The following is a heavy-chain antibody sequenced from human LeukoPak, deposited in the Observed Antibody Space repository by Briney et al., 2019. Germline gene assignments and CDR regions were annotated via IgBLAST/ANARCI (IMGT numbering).Heavy chain of an antibody. CDR1: GGSISGGY. Sequence: PSETLSLTCTVSGGSISGGYWSWIRQPPGRGLEWIGYVYTSGSTNYNPSLKSRVTISVDTSKSQFAVKLSSVTAADTAVYYCAKSYFDYSTYYSYYFNLWGQGALVTVCS. J-gene: IGHJ4*02. D-gene: IGHD4-11*01. V-gene: IGHV4-4*09. CDR3: AKSYFDYSTYYSYYFNL. CDR2: VYTSGST.